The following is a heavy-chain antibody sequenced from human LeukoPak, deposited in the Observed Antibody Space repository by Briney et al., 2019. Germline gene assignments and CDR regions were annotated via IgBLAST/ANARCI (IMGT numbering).Heavy chain of an antibody. CDR2: INPNSGGT. V-gene: IGHV1-2*02. J-gene: IGHJ4*02. CDR3: ARFSGSYFDYFDY. Sequence: ASVKVSCKASGYTFTGYYMHWVRQAPGQGLEWMGWINPNSGGTNYAQKFQGRVTMTRDTSISTAYMELSRLRSDDTAVYYCARFSGSYFDYFDYWGQGTLVTVSS. D-gene: IGHD1-26*01. CDR1: GYTFTGYY.